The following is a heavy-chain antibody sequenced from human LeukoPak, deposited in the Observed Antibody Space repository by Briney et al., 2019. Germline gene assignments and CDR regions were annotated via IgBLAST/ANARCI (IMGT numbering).Heavy chain of an antibody. Sequence: GASVKVSCKVSGYTFTDYYMHWVQQAPGKGLEWMGLVDPEDGETIYAEKFQGRVTITADTSTDTAYMELSSLRSEDTAVYYCATSQQQLVLDWFDPWGQGTLVTVSS. CDR1: GYTFTDYY. CDR2: VDPEDGET. J-gene: IGHJ5*02. V-gene: IGHV1-69-2*01. D-gene: IGHD6-13*01. CDR3: ATSQQQLVLDWFDP.